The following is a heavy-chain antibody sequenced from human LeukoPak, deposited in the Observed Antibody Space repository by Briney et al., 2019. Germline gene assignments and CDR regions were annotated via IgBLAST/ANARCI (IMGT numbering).Heavy chain of an antibody. CDR3: ARDQDSLVRGVIGY. J-gene: IGHJ4*02. CDR2: FGPYNANT. V-gene: IGHV1-18*01. Sequence: ASVKVSCKASGYTFTSYGISWVRQAPGQGVERMGWFGPYNANTNSAQTLQGRVTMTTDTSTSTAYMELGSLGSDDTAVYYCARDQDSLVRGVIGYWGQGTLVTVSS. D-gene: IGHD3-10*01. CDR1: GYTFTSYG.